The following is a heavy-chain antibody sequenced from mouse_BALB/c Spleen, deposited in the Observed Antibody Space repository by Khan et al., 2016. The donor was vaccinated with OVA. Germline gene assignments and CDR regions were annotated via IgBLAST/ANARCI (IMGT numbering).Heavy chain of an antibody. Sequence: QVQLKESGPGLVAPSQSLSITCTVSGFSLTSYGVSWIRQSPGKGLEWLGVIWGDGSTNYHSALISRLIISKDNSKSQVFLKMNSLQTDDTAAYYCDKFTPDYYSMGQWGQGTSVTVSS. CDR3: DKFTPDYYSMGQ. J-gene: IGHJ4*01. D-gene: IGHD1-1*01. CDR1: GFSLTSYG. V-gene: IGHV2-3*01. CDR2: IWGDGST.